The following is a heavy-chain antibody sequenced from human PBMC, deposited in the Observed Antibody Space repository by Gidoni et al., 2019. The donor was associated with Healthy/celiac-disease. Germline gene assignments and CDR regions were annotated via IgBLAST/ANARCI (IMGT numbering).Heavy chain of an antibody. CDR2: ISWNSGSI. V-gene: IGHV3-9*01. J-gene: IGHJ3*02. Sequence: EVQLVESGGGLVQPGRSLRLSCSASGFTFDDYAMPWVRQAPGKGLEWVSVISWNSGSIGYADSVKGRFTITRDNAKNSLYLQMNSLRAEDTALYYCAKVEYSSSDAFDIWGQGTMVTVSS. D-gene: IGHD6-6*01. CDR3: AKVEYSSSDAFDI. CDR1: GFTFDDYA.